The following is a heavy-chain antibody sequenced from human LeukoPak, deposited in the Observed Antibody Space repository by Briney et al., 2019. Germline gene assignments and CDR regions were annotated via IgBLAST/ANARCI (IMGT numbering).Heavy chain of an antibody. D-gene: IGHD2-2*01. V-gene: IGHV3-11*06. CDR2: ISSSSSYT. Sequence: PGGSLRLSCAASGFTFSDYYMGWIRQAPGKGLEWVSYISSSSSYTNYADSVKGRFTISRDNAKNSLYLQMNSLRAEDTAVYYCAREAGYCSSTSCYEATLDYWGRGTLVTVSS. CDR1: GFTFSDYY. CDR3: AREAGYCSSTSCYEATLDY. J-gene: IGHJ4*02.